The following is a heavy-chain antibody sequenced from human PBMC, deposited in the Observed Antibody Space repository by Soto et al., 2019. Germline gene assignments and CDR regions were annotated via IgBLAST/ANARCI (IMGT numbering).Heavy chain of an antibody. J-gene: IGHJ6*02. Sequence: QVQLVQSGAEVKKPGSSVKVSCQASGSTFSSYTVSWVRQAPGQGLEWMGRIIPVLGVTNYAPKFKGRVTLSADKSKTTAYMELSSLRSGDTAVYYCARRRYCGADCSSNYYYGMDVWGQGTTVTVSS. V-gene: IGHV1-69*02. CDR2: IIPVLGVT. CDR1: GSTFSSYT. D-gene: IGHD2-21*02. CDR3: ARRRYCGADCSSNYYYGMDV.